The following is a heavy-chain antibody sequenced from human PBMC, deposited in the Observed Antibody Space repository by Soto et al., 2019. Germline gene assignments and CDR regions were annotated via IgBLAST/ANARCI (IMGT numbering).Heavy chain of an antibody. J-gene: IGHJ4*02. D-gene: IGHD1-26*01. CDR1: GFTFSAYY. V-gene: IGHV3-11*01. Sequence: QVQLVESGGGLVKPEGSLRLSCAASGFTFSAYYMSWIRQAPGKGLEWVSYISDSGSLTHYGDSVKGRFTISRDNAKDSLYLQMDSLRAEDTAIYYCARALVLGVGALSQWGQGTLVTVSS. CDR2: ISDSGSLT. CDR3: ARALVLGVGALSQ.